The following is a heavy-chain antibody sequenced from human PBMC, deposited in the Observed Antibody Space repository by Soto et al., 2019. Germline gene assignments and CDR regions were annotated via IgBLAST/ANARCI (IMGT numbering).Heavy chain of an antibody. V-gene: IGHV4-39*01. D-gene: IGHD2-15*01. J-gene: IGHJ6*02. CDR2: VYYGGRS. Sequence: TVSGGAPRTTSYTGCWIRQHKRKGLEWVASVYYGGRSYYNPSLNSRVTISVDTSKNQFSLKMTSVTAADTAVYYCARFNGYCIRGSSHGHYAKEVLGQGTTV. CDR3: ARFNGYCIRGSSHGHYAKEV. CDR1: GGAPRTTSYT.